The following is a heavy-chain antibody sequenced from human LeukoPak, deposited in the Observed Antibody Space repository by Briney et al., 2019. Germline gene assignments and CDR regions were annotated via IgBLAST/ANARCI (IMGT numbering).Heavy chain of an antibody. CDR1: GFTFSSYW. D-gene: IGHD6-13*01. CDR3: VPIPLRGSSSWYPFDY. Sequence: QTGGSLRLSCAASGFTFSSYWMHWVRQAPGKGLVWVSRINTDGSSTSYADSVKGRFTISRDNAKNTLYLQMNSLRAEDTAVYYCVPIPLRGSSSWYPFDYWGQGTLVTVSS. V-gene: IGHV3-74*01. J-gene: IGHJ4*02. CDR2: INTDGSST.